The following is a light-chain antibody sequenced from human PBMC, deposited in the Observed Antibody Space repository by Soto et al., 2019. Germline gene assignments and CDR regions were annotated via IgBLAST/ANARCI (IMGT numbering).Light chain of an antibody. Sequence: IQMTHSPSSLAASVGYSFTIACRASQGIRNDLSLYQQKPGPAPKLLIYAAASLESGVPSRFSGSGSGTDFTLTISSLQPEHYATSYCQQSYSTPPRYTFGQGTQVDIK. CDR2: AAA. V-gene: IGKV1-39*01. J-gene: IGKJ2*01. CDR3: QQSYSTPPRYT. CDR1: QGIRND.